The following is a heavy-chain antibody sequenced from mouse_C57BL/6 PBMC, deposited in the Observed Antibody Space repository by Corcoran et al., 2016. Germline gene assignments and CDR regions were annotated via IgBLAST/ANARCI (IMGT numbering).Heavy chain of an antibody. Sequence: QIQLVQSGPELKKPGETVKISCKASGYTFTTYGMSWVKQAPGKGLKWMGWINTYSGVPTYADDIKGRFAFSLETSASTAYLQINNLKNEDTATYCCAGQRRLFDYWGQGTTLTVSS. D-gene: IGHD3-2*02. J-gene: IGHJ2*01. CDR3: AGQRRLFDY. CDR2: INTYSGVP. V-gene: IGHV9-3*01. CDR1: GYTFTTYG.